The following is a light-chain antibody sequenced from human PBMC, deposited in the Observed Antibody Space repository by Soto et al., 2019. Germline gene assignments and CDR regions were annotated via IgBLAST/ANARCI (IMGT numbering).Light chain of an antibody. CDR3: QRRNNWPLP. CDR1: EILYNF. Sequence: FAQAPAPQSLSTALRATLSYRACEILYNFLAWYQLRPGQVPRLLSSDACNRATGVPARFSGSGSRTDFTLTIDNGEPEDSAVYVCQRRNNWPLPVGCGTKVDIK. V-gene: IGKV3-11*01. J-gene: IGKJ3*01. CDR2: DAC.